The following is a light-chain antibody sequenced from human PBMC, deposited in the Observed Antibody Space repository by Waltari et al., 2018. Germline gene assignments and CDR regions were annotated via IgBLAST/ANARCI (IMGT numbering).Light chain of an antibody. Sequence: QSALTQPPSASGSPGQSVTISCTGTSSDVGAYNYVSWYQQHPGKAPKLMISEVTKRPSGVPDRFSGSKSGNTASLTVSGLQAEDEADYYCSSYAGSDKLVFGGGTTLTVL. J-gene: IGLJ2*01. V-gene: IGLV2-8*01. CDR3: SSYAGSDKLV. CDR1: SSDVGAYNY. CDR2: EVT.